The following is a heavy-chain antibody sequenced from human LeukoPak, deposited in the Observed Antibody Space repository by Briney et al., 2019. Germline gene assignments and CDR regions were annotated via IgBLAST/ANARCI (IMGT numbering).Heavy chain of an antibody. V-gene: IGHV1-69*05. CDR1: GGTFSIYA. CDR3: ARNDYGDRNGAFDI. D-gene: IGHD4-17*01. J-gene: IGHJ3*02. Sequence: SVKVSCKASGGTFSIYAISWVRQAPGQGLEWMGGIIPIFGTANYAQKFQGRVTITTDESTSTAYMELSSLRSEDTAVYYCARNDYGDRNGAFDIWGQGTMVTVSS. CDR2: IIPIFGTA.